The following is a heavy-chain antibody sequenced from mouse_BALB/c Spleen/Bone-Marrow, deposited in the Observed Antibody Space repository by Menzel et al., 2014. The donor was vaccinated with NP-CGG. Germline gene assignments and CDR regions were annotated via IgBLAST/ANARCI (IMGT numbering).Heavy chain of an antibody. V-gene: IGHV5-12-2*01. CDR1: GFTFSSYI. CDR2: ISHSGGSS. J-gene: IGHJ1*01. Sequence: VQLKESGGGFVQPGGSLKLSCAASGFTFSSYIMSWVRPTPEKRLEWVAYISHSGGSSYYLDTVKGRFTISRDNAKNTLYLQMSSLKSEDTAMYYCARVSPYWYFDVWGAGTTVTVSS. D-gene: IGHD6-2*01. CDR3: ARVSPYWYFDV.